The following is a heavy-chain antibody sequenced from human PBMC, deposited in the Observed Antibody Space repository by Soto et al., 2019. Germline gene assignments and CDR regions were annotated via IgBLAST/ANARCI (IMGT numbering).Heavy chain of an antibody. J-gene: IGHJ6*02. D-gene: IGHD3-22*01. CDR2: INPNSGNT. CDR3: AREGRYYDSSGSYGSYYYGMDV. V-gene: IGHV1-8*01. CDR1: GYTFSSYD. Sequence: GASVKVSCKASGYTFSSYDINWVRQAPGQGLEWMGWINPNSGNTGSTQRFQGRVTMTRNTSTSTAYMELSSLRSEDTAVYFCAREGRYYDSSGSYGSYYYGMDVWGQGTAVTVSS.